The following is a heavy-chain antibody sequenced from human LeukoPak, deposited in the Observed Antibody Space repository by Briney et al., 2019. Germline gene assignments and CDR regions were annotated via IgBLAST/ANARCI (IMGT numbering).Heavy chain of an antibody. CDR2: ISGSGGST. CDR1: GFTFSSYG. D-gene: IGHD3-10*01. J-gene: IGHJ6*03. CDR3: AKDSRLLWFGEHYYYMDV. V-gene: IGHV3-23*01. Sequence: PGGSLRLSCAVSGFTFSSYGMSWVRQAPGKGLEWVSAISGSGGSTYYADSVKGRFTISRDNSKNTLYLQMNSLRAEDTAVYYCAKDSRLLWFGEHYYYMDVWGKGTTVTISS.